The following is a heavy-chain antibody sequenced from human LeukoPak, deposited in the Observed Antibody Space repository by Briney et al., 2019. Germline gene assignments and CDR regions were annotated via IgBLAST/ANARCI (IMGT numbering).Heavy chain of an antibody. J-gene: IGHJ4*02. D-gene: IGHD2-21*01. CDR2: ISDDGSYT. V-gene: IGHV3-74*01. CDR3: ASFGISWRSSY. CDR1: GFTFSSYS. Sequence: GGSLRLSCAAFGFTFSSYSMTWVRQAPGKGLEWVSRISDDGSYTSNVDSVKGRFTISRDNVNNMLYLHMNSLRAEDTAVYYCASFGISWRSSYWGQGTLVTVSS.